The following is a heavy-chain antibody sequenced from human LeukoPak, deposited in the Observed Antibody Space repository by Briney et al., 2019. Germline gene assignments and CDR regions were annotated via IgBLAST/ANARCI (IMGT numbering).Heavy chain of an antibody. V-gene: IGHV1-2*02. CDR1: GYSFTEYY. D-gene: IGHD2-21*01. CDR3: ARAVRLHGGPYLIGP. Sequence: ASVNVSCKTSGYSFTEYYMHWVRQAPGQGLEWMGWINPNSGGTSSAQKFQGRVTMTRDTSINTAYMEVSWLTSDDTAIYYCARAVRLHGGPYLIGPWGQGTLVTVSS. J-gene: IGHJ5*02. CDR2: INPNSGGT.